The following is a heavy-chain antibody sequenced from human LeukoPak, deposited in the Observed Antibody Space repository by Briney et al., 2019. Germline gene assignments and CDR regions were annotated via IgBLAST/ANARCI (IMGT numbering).Heavy chain of an antibody. CDR1: GGSISSGDYY. Sequence: PSETLSLTCTVSGGSISSGDYYWGWIRQPPRKGLEWVSAIGGSGCTTYYADSVKGRFTISRDNSKNTLYLQMNSLRAEDTAIYYCAKWPATGNIAHYYYYYMDVWGKGTTVTFSS. D-gene: IGHD6-13*01. J-gene: IGHJ6*03. V-gene: IGHV3-23*01. CDR2: IGGSGCTT. CDR3: AKWPATGNIAHYYYYYMDV.